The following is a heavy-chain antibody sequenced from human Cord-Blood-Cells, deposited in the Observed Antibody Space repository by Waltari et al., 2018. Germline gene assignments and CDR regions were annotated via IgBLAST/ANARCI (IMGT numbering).Heavy chain of an antibody. CDR3: TRLSGSYGY. Sequence: EVQLVESGGGLVQPGGSLKLSCAASGFTFSGSAMHWVRQASGKGLEWVGRIRSKANIYATAYAASVKGRFTISRDDSKNTAYLQMNSLKTEDTAVYYCTRLSGSYGYWGQGTLVTVSS. J-gene: IGHJ4*02. CDR1: GFTFSGSA. D-gene: IGHD1-26*01. V-gene: IGHV3-73*02. CDR2: IRSKANIYAT.